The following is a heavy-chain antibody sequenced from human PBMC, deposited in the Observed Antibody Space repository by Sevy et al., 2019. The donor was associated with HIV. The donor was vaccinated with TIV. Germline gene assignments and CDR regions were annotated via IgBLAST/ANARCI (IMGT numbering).Heavy chain of an antibody. CDR3: ARDQIYYDSSGLFDY. D-gene: IGHD3-22*01. CDR2: ISYDGSNK. V-gene: IGHV3-30-3*01. Sequence: GGSLRLSCAASGFTFSSYAMHWVRQAPGKGLEWVAVISYDGSNKYYADSVKGRFTISRDNSKNTLYLQMNSLRAEDTAVYYCARDQIYYDSSGLFDYWGQGTMVTVSS. CDR1: GFTFSSYA. J-gene: IGHJ4*02.